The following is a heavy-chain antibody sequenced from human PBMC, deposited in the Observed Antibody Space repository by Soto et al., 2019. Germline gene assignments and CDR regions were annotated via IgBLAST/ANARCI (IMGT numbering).Heavy chain of an antibody. J-gene: IGHJ1*01. CDR1: GFSLSTSGVG. Sequence: QITLKESGPTLVKPTQTLTLTCTFSGFSLSTSGVGVGWIRQPPGGALEWLALICWDDDKRYSPSLKSRLTITNDTSKNQVVLTMTNMDPVDTATYYCGLLTYYYDSNGYYSRAEYFQHWGQGTLVTVSS. D-gene: IGHD3-22*01. V-gene: IGHV2-5*02. CDR2: ICWDDDK. CDR3: GLLTYYYDSNGYYSRAEYFQH.